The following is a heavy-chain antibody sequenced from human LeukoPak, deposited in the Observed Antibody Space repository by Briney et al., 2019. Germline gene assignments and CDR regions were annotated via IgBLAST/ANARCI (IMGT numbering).Heavy chain of an antibody. CDR2: IYPGDSDT. D-gene: IGHD3-9*01. J-gene: IGHJ4*02. CDR3: ATGYGVALFDY. Sequence: GASLKISCKGSGYSFTSYWIGWVRQMPGKGLEWMGIIYPGDSDTRYSPSFQGQVTISADKSISTAYLQWSSLRAEDTALYYCATGYGVALFDYWGQGTLVTVSS. CDR1: GYSFTSYW. V-gene: IGHV5-51*01.